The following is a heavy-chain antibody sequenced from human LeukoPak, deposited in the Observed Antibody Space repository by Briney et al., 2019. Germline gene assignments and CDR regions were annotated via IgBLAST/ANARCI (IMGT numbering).Heavy chain of an antibody. CDR1: GYTLTELS. J-gene: IGHJ4*02. D-gene: IGHD6-13*01. V-gene: IGHV1-24*01. Sequence: GASVKVSCKVSGYTLTELSMHWVRQAPGKGLEWMGGFDPEDGETIYAQKSQGRVTMTEDTSTDTAYMELSSLRSEDTAVYYCATWTEGQQLVGGFDYWGQGTLVTVSS. CDR2: FDPEDGET. CDR3: ATWTEGQQLVGGFDY.